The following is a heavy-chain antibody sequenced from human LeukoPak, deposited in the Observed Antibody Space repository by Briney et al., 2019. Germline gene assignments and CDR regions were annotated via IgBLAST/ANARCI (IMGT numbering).Heavy chain of an antibody. CDR2: FDPEDGET. D-gene: IGHD3-22*01. J-gene: IGHJ4*02. Sequence: ASVKVSCKVSGYTLTELSMHWVRQAPGKGLEWMGGFDPEDGETIYAQKFQGRVTMTEDTSTDTAYMELSSLRSEDTAVYYCATAYCYDSSGYYIRPFDYWGQGTLVTVSS. CDR1: GYTLTELS. V-gene: IGHV1-24*01. CDR3: ATAYCYDSSGYYIRPFDY.